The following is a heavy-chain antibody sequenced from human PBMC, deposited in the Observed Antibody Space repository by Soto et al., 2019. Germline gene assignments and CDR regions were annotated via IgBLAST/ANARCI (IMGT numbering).Heavy chain of an antibody. D-gene: IGHD1-1*01. CDR2: IIPIFGTA. CDR1: GGPFRSYA. J-gene: IGHJ6*02. Sequence: VQLVQSGAEVKKPGSSVKVSCTASGGPFRSYAISWLRQAPGQGLEWMGGIIPIFGTANYAQKFQGRVTITADESTSTAYMELSSLRSEDTAVYYCARGRNENGGMDVWGQGTTVTVSS. CDR3: ARGRNENGGMDV. V-gene: IGHV1-69*12.